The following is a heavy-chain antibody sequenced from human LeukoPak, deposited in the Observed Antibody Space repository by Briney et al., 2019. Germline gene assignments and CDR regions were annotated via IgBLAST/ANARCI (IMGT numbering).Heavy chain of an antibody. J-gene: IGHJ3*02. CDR1: GGSFSGYY. CDR2: INHSGST. D-gene: IGHD3-22*01. V-gene: IGHV4-34*01. Sequence: SETLSLTCAVYGGSFSGYYWSWIRQPPGKGLEWIGEINHSGSTNYNPSLKSRVTISVDTSKNQFSLKLSSVTAADTAVYYCARARITMIVVVTHSAFDIWGQGTMVTVSS. CDR3: ARARITMIVVVTHSAFDI.